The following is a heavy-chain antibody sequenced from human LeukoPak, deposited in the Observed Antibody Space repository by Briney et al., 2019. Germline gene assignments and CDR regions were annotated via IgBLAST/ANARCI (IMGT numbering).Heavy chain of an antibody. D-gene: IGHD2-21*01. CDR2: IYYSGST. V-gene: IGHV4-59*08. J-gene: IGHJ6*02. Sequence: SETLSLTCTVPGGSISSYYWSWIRQPPGKGLEWIGYIYYSGSTNYNPSLKSRVTISVDTSKNQFSLKLSSVTAADTAVYYCARLPILSTAPFYYYYYGMDVWGQGTTVTVSS. CDR1: GGSISSYY. CDR3: ARLPILSTAPFYYYYYGMDV.